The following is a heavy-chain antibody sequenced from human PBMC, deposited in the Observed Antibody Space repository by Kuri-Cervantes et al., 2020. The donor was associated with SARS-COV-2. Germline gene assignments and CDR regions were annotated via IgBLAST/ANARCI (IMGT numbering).Heavy chain of an antibody. J-gene: IGHJ4*02. V-gene: IGHV1-46*01. Sequence: ASVKVSCKASGYTFTSYYMHWVRQAPGQGLEWMGIINPSGGSTSYAQKFQGRVTMTRDTSTSTVYMELSSLRSEDRAVYYCARRYSSGWIDYWGQGTLVTVSS. CDR1: GYTFTSYY. D-gene: IGHD6-19*01. CDR2: INPSGGST. CDR3: ARRYSSGWIDY.